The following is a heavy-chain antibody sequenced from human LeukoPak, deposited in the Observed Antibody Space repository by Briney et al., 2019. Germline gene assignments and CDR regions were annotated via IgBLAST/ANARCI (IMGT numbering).Heavy chain of an antibody. Sequence: SETLSLTCTVSGGSISSYCWSWIRQPPGKGLEWIGYIYYSGSTNYNPSLKSRVTISVDTSKNQFSLKLSSVTAADTAVYYCARDRPSPGTIFGVVTDYYYGMDVWGQGTTVTVSS. J-gene: IGHJ6*02. CDR2: IYYSGST. V-gene: IGHV4-59*01. D-gene: IGHD3-3*01. CDR3: ARDRPSPGTIFGVVTDYYYGMDV. CDR1: GGSISSYC.